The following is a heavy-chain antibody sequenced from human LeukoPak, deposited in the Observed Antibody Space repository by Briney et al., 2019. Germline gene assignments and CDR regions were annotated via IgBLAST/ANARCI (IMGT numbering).Heavy chain of an antibody. CDR2: IYHSGST. V-gene: IGHV4-30-2*01. D-gene: IGHD3-9*01. CDR1: GGSISSGGYS. Sequence: SETLSLTCAVSGGSISSGGYSWSWIRQPPGKGLEWIGYIYHSGSTNYNPSLKSRVTISVDTSKNQFSLKLSSVTAADTAVYYCARGPTYYDILTGYYTSSNYYYGMDVWGQGTTVTVSS. CDR3: ARGPTYYDILTGYYTSSNYYYGMDV. J-gene: IGHJ6*02.